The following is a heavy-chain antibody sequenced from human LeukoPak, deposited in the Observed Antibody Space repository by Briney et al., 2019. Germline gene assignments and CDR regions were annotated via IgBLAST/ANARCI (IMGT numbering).Heavy chain of an antibody. CDR1: GGSISSYY. V-gene: IGHV4-59*08. J-gene: IGHJ3*02. CDR3: ARPTYYYDSSGYPSGAFDI. D-gene: IGHD3-22*01. CDR2: IYYSGST. Sequence: SETLSLTCTVSGGSISSYYWSWIRQPPGKGLEWIGYIYYSGSTNYNPSLKSRVTISVDTSKNQFSLKLSSVTAADTAVYYCARPTYYYDSSGYPSGAFDIWGQGTMVTVSS.